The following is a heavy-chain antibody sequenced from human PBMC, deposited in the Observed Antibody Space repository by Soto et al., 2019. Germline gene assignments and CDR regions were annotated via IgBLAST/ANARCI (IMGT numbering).Heavy chain of an antibody. CDR1: GGSISSGDYY. D-gene: IGHD4-17*01. CDR2: IYHSGST. Sequence: SETLSLTCTVSGGSISSGDYYWSWIRQPPGKGLEWIGYIYHSGSTYYNPSLKSRVTMSVDRSKNQFSLKLSSVTAADTAVYYCARASTTVTTLAYWGQGTLVPVSS. CDR3: ARASTTVTTLAY. J-gene: IGHJ4*02. V-gene: IGHV4-30-2*01.